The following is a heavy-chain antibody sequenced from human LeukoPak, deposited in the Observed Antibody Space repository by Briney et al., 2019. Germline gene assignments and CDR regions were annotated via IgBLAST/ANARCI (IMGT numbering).Heavy chain of an antibody. Sequence: SETLSLTCAVYGGSFSGYYWSWIRQPPGKGLEWIGEINHSGSTNYNPSLKSRVTISVDTSKNQFSLKLSSVTAADTAVYYCATDIVVTAANWFDPWGQGTLVTVSS. V-gene: IGHV4-34*01. D-gene: IGHD5-12*01. J-gene: IGHJ5*02. CDR1: GGSFSGYY. CDR2: INHSGST. CDR3: ATDIVVTAANWFDP.